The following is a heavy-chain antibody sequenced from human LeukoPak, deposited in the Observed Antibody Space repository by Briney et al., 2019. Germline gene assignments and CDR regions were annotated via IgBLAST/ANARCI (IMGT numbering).Heavy chain of an antibody. V-gene: IGHV1-69*04. CDR2: IIPILGIA. CDR3: ARDLFFDNSGYDY. CDR1: GGTFSSYA. Sequence: ASVKVSCKASGGTFSSYAISWVRQAPGQGLEWMGRIIPILGIANYAQKFQGRVTITADKSTSTAYMELSSLRSEDTAVYYCARDLFFDNSGYDYWGQGTLATVSS. D-gene: IGHD3-22*01. J-gene: IGHJ4*02.